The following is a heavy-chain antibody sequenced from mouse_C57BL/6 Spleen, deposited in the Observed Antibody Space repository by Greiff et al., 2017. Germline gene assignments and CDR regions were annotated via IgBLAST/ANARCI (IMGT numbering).Heavy chain of an antibody. CDR3: ARQSNRAWFAF. J-gene: IGHJ3*01. Sequence: EVKLVESGGDLVKPGGSLKLSCAASGFTFSSYGMSWVRQTPDKRLEWVATISSGGSYTYYPDSVKGRFTISRDNAKNTLYLQMSSLKSEDTAMYYCARQSNRAWFAFWGQGTLVTVSA. V-gene: IGHV5-6*02. CDR1: GFTFSSYG. CDR2: ISSGGSYT. D-gene: IGHD2-5*01.